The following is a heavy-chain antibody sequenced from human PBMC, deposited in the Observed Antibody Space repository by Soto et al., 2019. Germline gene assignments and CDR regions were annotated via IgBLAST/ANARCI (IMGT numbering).Heavy chain of an antibody. CDR3: AKAGSSSNYYYYGMDV. Sequence: GGSLRLSCAASGFTFSSYAMSWVRQAPGKGLEWVSAISGSGGITYYADSVKGRFTISRDNSKNTPYLKMNSLRAEDTAVYYCAKAGSSSNYYYYGMDVWGQGNTVTVSS. CDR1: GFTFSSYA. V-gene: IGHV3-23*01. D-gene: IGHD6-6*01. CDR2: ISGSGGIT. J-gene: IGHJ6*02.